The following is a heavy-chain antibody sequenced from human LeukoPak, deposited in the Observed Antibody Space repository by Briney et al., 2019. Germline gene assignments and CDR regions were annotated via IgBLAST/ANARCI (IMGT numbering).Heavy chain of an antibody. V-gene: IGHV4-38-2*01. CDR1: GYSISSGYY. Sequence: PSETLSLTCAVSGYSISSGYYWGWTPPPPGKGLEWIGSIYHSGSTYYNPSLKSRVTISVDTSKNQFSLRLSSVTAADTAVYYCARGREEWFVYWGQGTLVTVSS. CDR2: IYHSGST. CDR3: ARGREEWFVY. D-gene: IGHD3-3*01. J-gene: IGHJ4*02.